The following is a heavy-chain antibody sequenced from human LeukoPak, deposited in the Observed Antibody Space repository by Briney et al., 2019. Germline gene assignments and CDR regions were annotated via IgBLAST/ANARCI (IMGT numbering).Heavy chain of an antibody. CDR3: AKANTYYYGSGSYSSYYFDY. V-gene: IGHV3-30*04. Sequence: GGSLRLSCVASGFMFSGSPMHWVRQAPGKGLEWVALISYSGGTKYYADSVKGRFTISRDNSRNSLYLLMSSLRPEDTAVYYCAKANTYYYGSGSYSSYYFDYWGQGTLVTVSS. CDR1: GFMFSGSP. D-gene: IGHD3-10*01. J-gene: IGHJ4*02. CDR2: ISYSGGTK.